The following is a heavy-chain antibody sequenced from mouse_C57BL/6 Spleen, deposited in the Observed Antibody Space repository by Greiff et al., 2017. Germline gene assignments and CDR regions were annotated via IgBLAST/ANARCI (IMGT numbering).Heavy chain of an antibody. CDR3: ARQADGYPYYYAMDY. Sequence: VKLMESGPGLVQPSQSLSITCTVSGFSLTSYGVHWVRQSPGKGLEWLGVIWSGGSTDYNAAFISRLSISKDNSKSQVFFKMNSLQADDTAIYYCARQADGYPYYYAMDYWGQGTSVTVSS. CDR2: IWSGGST. V-gene: IGHV2-2*01. D-gene: IGHD2-3*01. J-gene: IGHJ4*01. CDR1: GFSLTSYG.